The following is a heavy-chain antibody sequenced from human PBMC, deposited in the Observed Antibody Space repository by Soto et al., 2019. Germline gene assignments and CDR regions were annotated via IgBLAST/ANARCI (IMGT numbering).Heavy chain of an antibody. D-gene: IGHD3-22*01. J-gene: IGHJ4*02. CDR3: AKDDSDFDY. CDR1: GFAFSSYA. CDR2: ISGSGGST. Sequence: GSLTLSCAASGFAFSSYAMSLVRQAPGKGLEWVSAISGSGGSTYYADSVKGRFTISRDNSKNTLYLQMNSLRAEDTAVYYCAKDDSDFDYWGQGTLVTVSS. V-gene: IGHV3-23*01.